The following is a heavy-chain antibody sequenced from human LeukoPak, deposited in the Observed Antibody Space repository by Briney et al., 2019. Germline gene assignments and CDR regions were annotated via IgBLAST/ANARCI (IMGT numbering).Heavy chain of an antibody. J-gene: IGHJ3*02. V-gene: IGHV3-48*02. Sequence: AGGSLRLSCAASGFTFSSYSMNWVRQAPGKGLELVSYISGDSGNIFYADSVKGRFTISRDNAKNSLYLQMNSLRDEDTAVFYCARDLQYGFDIWGQGTMVTVSS. CDR3: ARDLQYGFDI. CDR2: ISGDSGNI. CDR1: GFTFSSYS.